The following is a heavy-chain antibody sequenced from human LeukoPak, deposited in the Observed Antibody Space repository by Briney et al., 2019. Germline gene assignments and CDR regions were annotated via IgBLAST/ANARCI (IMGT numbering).Heavy chain of an antibody. Sequence: ASVKVSCKASGYTFTGYYMHWVRQAPGQGLEWMGRINPNSGGTNYAQKFQGRVTMTRDTSISTAYMELSRLRSDDTAVYYCARSQSYIAVAGRVGVAVSGIRYWGQGTLVTVSS. J-gene: IGHJ4*02. D-gene: IGHD6-19*01. CDR3: ARSQSYIAVAGRVGVAVSGIRY. CDR2: INPNSGGT. CDR1: GYTFTGYY. V-gene: IGHV1-2*02.